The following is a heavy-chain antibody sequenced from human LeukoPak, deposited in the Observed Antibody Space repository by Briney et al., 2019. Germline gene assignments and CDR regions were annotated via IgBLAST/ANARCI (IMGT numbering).Heavy chain of an antibody. J-gene: IGHJ4*02. CDR3: AREYYTSGDY. CDR1: GFTFSSFW. Sequence: GGSLRLSCAASGFTFSSFWMHWVRQAPGKGLQWVSRINADGSSTGHADSVKGRLTISRDNAKNTLYLQINSLRAKDTAVYYCAREYYTSGDYWGQGTLVTVSS. D-gene: IGHD2-2*02. CDR2: INADGSST. V-gene: IGHV3-74*01.